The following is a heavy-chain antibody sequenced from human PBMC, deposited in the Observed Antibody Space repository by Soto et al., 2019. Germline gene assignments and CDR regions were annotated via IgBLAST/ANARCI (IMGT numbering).Heavy chain of an antibody. CDR1: GFSLSTSGVG. J-gene: IGHJ4*02. D-gene: IGHD2-2*01. Sequence: QITLKESGPTLVKPTQTLTLTCTFSGFSLSTSGVGVGWIRQPPGKALEWLALIYWDDDKRYSPSLKSRLTITKDTSKNQVVLTMTNMDPVDTATYYCAHRSGLRYCSSTSCYGGSDYWGQGTLVTVSS. CDR2: IYWDDDK. V-gene: IGHV2-5*02. CDR3: AHRSGLRYCSSTSCYGGSDY.